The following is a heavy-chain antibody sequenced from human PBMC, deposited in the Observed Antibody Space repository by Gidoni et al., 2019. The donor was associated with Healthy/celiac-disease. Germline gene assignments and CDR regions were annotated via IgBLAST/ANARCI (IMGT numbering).Heavy chain of an antibody. CDR2: IIPILGIA. D-gene: IGHD1-26*01. J-gene: IGHJ6*02. Sequence: QVQLVQSGAEVKKPGSSVKVSCKASGGTFSSYTISWVRQAPGQGLEWMGRIIPILGIANYAQKFQGRVTITADKSTSTAYMELSSLRSEDTAVYYCARDNHGVGYYYGMDVWGQGTTVTVSS. V-gene: IGHV1-69*08. CDR1: GGTFSSYT. CDR3: ARDNHGVGYYYGMDV.